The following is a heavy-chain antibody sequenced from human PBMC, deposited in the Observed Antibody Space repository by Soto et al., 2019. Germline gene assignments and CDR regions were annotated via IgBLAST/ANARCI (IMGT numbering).Heavy chain of an antibody. D-gene: IGHD6-19*01. CDR2: MYYSGST. CDR1: GGSISGYY. Sequence: QVQLQESGPGLVKPSETLSLTCTVSGGSISGYYWNWIRQPPGKGLEWIGYMYYSGSTNYNPSLKSRVTISVDTSKNQFSRKLSSVTAADTAVYFCASQYSVASAFDIWGQGTMVTVSS. J-gene: IGHJ3*02. CDR3: ASQYSVASAFDI. V-gene: IGHV4-59*01.